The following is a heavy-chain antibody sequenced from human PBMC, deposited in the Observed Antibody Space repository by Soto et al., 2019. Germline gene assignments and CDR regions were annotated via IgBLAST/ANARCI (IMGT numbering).Heavy chain of an antibody. J-gene: IGHJ4*02. CDR3: ARHPTVTEYYFDY. Sequence: PSETLSLTCTVSSVSISSYGYYWGWIRQPPGKGLEWIGEINHSGSTNYNPSLKSRVTISVDTSKNQFSLKLSSVTAADTAVYYCARHPTVTEYYFDYWGQGTLVTVSS. D-gene: IGHD4-17*01. V-gene: IGHV4-61*05. CDR1: SVSISSYGYY. CDR2: INHSGST.